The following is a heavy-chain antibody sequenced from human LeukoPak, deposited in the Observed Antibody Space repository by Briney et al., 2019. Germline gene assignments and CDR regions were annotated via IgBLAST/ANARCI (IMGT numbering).Heavy chain of an antibody. V-gene: IGHV3-7*01. CDR2: IKQDGSEK. D-gene: IGHD3-3*01. CDR3: ARETYYDFWSGYYSPGGLDYYGMDV. J-gene: IGHJ6*02. CDR1: GFTFSSYW. Sequence: GGSLRLSCAASGFTFSSYWMSWVRQAPGKGLEWVANIKQDGSEKYYVDSVKGRFTISRDNAKNSLYLQMNSLRAEDAAVYCCARETYYDFWSGYYSPGGLDYYGMDVWGQGTTVTVSS.